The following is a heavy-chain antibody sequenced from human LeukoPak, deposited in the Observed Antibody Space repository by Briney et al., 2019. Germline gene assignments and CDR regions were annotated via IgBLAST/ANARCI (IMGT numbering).Heavy chain of an antibody. CDR3: ARDGVVPAAMPYYYYGMDV. D-gene: IGHD2-2*01. Sequence: SVKVSCKASGGTFSSYAISWVRQAPGQGLEWMGGIIPIFGTANYAQKFQGRVTITADESTSTAYMELSSLRSEDTAVYYCARDGVVPAAMPYYYYGMDVWGQGTTVTVSS. CDR1: GGTFSSYA. J-gene: IGHJ6*02. CDR2: IIPIFGTA. V-gene: IGHV1-69*13.